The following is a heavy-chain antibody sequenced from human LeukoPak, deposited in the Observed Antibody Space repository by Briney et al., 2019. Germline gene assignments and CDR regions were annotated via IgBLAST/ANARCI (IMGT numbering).Heavy chain of an antibody. V-gene: IGHV4-59*01. CDR1: GGSISSYY. J-gene: IGHJ4*02. CDR2: IYYNGGT. Sequence: PSETLSLTCTVSGGSISSYYWSWIRQPPGRGLEWIGYIYYNGGTNYNPSLKSRVTIPVDTSKNQFSLRLSSVTAADTAVYFCARIAVSGYSSSWYDYWGRGTPVTVSS. D-gene: IGHD6-13*01. CDR3: ARIAVSGYSSSWYDY.